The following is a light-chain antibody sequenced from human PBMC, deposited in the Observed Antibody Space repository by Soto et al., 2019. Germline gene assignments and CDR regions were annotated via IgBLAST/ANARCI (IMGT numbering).Light chain of an antibody. CDR3: QRCGNWLA. Sequence: EIVLTQSPATLSLSPGERATLSCRASQSVGSYLAWYQQKAGQAPRLLIYDASKRATGIPARFSGSGSGTDFPLTIISLEPEDFGLYYCQRCGNWLAFGGGTKVEIK. CDR1: QSVGSY. V-gene: IGKV3-11*01. J-gene: IGKJ4*01. CDR2: DAS.